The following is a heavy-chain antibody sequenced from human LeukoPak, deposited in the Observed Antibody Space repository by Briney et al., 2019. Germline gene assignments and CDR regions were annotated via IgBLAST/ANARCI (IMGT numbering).Heavy chain of an antibody. D-gene: IGHD3-3*01. CDR1: GVSVSSGNYY. CDR3: ARRSGYSPNWFDP. V-gene: IGHV4-61*01. J-gene: IGHJ5*02. CDR2: IYYSGST. Sequence: SETLSLTCTVSGVSVSSGNYYWSWIRQPPGKGLEWIGYIYYSGSTNYNPSLKSRVTMSVDTSKNQFSLKLTSVTAADTAVYYCARRSGYSPNWFDPWGQGTLVTVSS.